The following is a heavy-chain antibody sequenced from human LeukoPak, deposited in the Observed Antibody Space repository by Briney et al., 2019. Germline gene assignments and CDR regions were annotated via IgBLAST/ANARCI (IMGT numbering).Heavy chain of an antibody. CDR1: GFTFSSYS. D-gene: IGHD2-15*01. CDR2: ISWNSGSI. CDR3: AKDRVWRGYCSGGSCYPYEAFDI. J-gene: IGHJ3*02. Sequence: GWSLRLSCAASGFTFSSYSMNWVRQAPGKGLEWVSGISWNSGSIGYADSVKGRFTISRDNAKNSLYLQMNSLRAEDTALYYCAKDRVWRGYCSGGSCYPYEAFDIWGQGTMVTVSS. V-gene: IGHV3-9*01.